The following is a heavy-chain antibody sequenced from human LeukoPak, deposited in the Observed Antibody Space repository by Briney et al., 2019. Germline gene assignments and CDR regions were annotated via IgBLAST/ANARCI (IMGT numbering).Heavy chain of an antibody. CDR2: ISAYNGNT. V-gene: IGHV1-18*01. Sequence: ASVKVSCKVSGYTLTELSMHWVRQAPGKGLEWMGWISAYNGNTNYAQKLQGRVTMTTDTSTSTAYMELRSLRSDDTAVYYCARGDPNWLDPWGQGTLVTVSS. CDR3: ARGDPNWLDP. CDR1: GYTLTELS. J-gene: IGHJ5*02.